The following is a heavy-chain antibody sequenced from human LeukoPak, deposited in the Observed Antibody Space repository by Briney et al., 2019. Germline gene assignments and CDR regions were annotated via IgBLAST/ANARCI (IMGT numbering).Heavy chain of an antibody. Sequence: GGSLRLSCAASGFTFRDYAMSWVRQAPGKGLEWVSTISGGGENTHYADSVKGRFTISRDNSKNTLYLQMNSLRAEDTALFYCEKVVGPFLFDYWGRGTLVPVSS. J-gene: IGHJ4*02. CDR1: GFTFRDYA. V-gene: IGHV3-23*01. CDR2: ISGGGENT. CDR3: EKVVGPFLFDY. D-gene: IGHD2-21*01.